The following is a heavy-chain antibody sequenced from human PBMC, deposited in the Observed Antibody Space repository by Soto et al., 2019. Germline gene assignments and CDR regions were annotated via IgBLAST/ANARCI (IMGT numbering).Heavy chain of an antibody. CDR2: IIPIFGTA. J-gene: IGHJ6*02. CDR1: GGTFSSYA. Sequence: QVQLVQSGAEVKKPGSSVKVSCKASGGTFSSYAISWVRQAPGQGLEWMGGIIPIFGTANYAQKFQGRVTITADESTSTAVMERSSQRSEDTAVYYSARESADCSGGSCYSDYYYGMDVWGQGNTVTVAS. V-gene: IGHV1-69*01. D-gene: IGHD2-15*01. CDR3: ARESADCSGGSCYSDYYYGMDV.